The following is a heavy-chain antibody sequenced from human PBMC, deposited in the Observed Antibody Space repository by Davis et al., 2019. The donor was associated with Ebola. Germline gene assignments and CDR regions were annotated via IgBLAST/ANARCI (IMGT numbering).Heavy chain of an antibody. D-gene: IGHD2-2*02. CDR3: ARAPDKAYKALYRCFDY. Sequence: PGGSLRLSCAASGFTFSSYSMNWVRQAPGKGLEWVSSISSSSSYIYYADSVKGGFTISRDNAKNSLYLQMNSLGAEDTAVYYCARAPDKAYKALYRCFDYWAREPWSPSPQ. V-gene: IGHV3-21*01. J-gene: IGHJ4*02. CDR2: ISSSSSYI. CDR1: GFTFSSYS.